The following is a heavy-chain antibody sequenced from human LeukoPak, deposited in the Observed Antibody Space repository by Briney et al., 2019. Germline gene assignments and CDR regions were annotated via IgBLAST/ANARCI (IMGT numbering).Heavy chain of an antibody. J-gene: IGHJ5*02. V-gene: IGHV1-2*02. CDR1: GYTFTGYY. D-gene: IGHD3-9*01. CDR2: INPNSGGA. Sequence: EASVKVSCKASGYTFTGYYMHWVRQAPGQGLEWMGWINPNSGGANYAQKFQGRVTMTRDTSISTAYMELSRLRSDDTAVYYCARRRLGYNWFDPWGQGTLVTVSS. CDR3: ARRRLGYNWFDP.